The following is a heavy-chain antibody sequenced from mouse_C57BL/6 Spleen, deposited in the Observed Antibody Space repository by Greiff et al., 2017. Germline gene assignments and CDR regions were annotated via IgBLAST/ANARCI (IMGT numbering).Heavy chain of an antibody. J-gene: IGHJ3*01. Sequence: QVQLQQPGAELVKPGASVKLSCKASGYTFTSYWMHWVKQRPGRGLEWIGRIDPNSGGTKYNEKFKSKATLTVDKPSSTAYMQLSRLTSEDSAVYYCARGGGYDYDGAWFAYWGQGTLVTVSA. CDR2: IDPNSGGT. D-gene: IGHD2-4*01. CDR3: ARGGGYDYDGAWFAY. V-gene: IGHV1-72*01. CDR1: GYTFTSYW.